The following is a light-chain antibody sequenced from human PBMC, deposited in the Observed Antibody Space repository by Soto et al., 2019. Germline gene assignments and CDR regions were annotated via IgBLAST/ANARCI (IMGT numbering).Light chain of an antibody. J-gene: IGLJ1*01. CDR2: YDD. V-gene: IGLV1-36*01. CDR1: SSNIGNNA. Sequence: QSVLTQPPSVSEAPRQRVTISCSGSSSNIGNNAVNWYQQLPGKAPKLLIYYDDLLPSGVSDRFSGSKSGTSASLAISGLQSEEEAEYYCAAWDDSLNGHVFGTGTKLTVL. CDR3: AAWDDSLNGHV.